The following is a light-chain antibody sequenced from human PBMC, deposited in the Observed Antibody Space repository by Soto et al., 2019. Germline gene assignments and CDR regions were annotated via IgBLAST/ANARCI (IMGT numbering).Light chain of an antibody. J-gene: IGKJ2*02. CDR2: AAS. CDR1: QSLSSSY. V-gene: IGKV3-20*01. Sequence: EIVLTQFPGTLSLSPGERATLSCRPSQSLSSSYLVWYQQKPGQAPRLLIYAASRRATGIPDRFSGSGSATEYTLTISRLEPEDSAVYYCQQQWTFGQGTNLESK. CDR3: QQQWT.